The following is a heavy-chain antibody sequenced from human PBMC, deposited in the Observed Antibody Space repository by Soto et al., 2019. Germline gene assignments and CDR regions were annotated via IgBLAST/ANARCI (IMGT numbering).Heavy chain of an antibody. CDR3: AKGAYSYGPLDS. J-gene: IGHJ4*02. V-gene: IGHV3-23*01. D-gene: IGHD5-18*01. CDR1: GFTFKVYA. Sequence: EVQLLDSGGALQQPGGSLRLSCEASGFTFKVYAMTWVRQAPGKGLEWVSVISASGGNTYYAESVKGWFTMSRDNSKNMVYLQMNNLRVEDTALYSCAKGAYSYGPLDSWGQGTLVTVSS. CDR2: ISASGGNT.